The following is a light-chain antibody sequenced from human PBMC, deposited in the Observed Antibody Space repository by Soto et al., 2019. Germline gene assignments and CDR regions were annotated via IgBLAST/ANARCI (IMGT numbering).Light chain of an antibody. V-gene: IGKV3-20*01. CDR3: QQYGSSGT. J-gene: IGKJ1*01. CDR1: QSVSSN. Sequence: EILMTQSPATLSVSPGERATLSCRASQSVSSNLAWYQQKPGQAPRLLIYGASNRATGIPDRFSGSGSGTDFTLTISRLEPEDFAVYYCQQYGSSGTFGQGTKWIS. CDR2: GAS.